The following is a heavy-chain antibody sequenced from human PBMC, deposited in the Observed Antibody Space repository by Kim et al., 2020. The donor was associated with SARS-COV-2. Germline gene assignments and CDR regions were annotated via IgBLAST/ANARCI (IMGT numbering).Heavy chain of an antibody. Sequence: SEKYYVDSVKGRFTTSRDNAKNSLYLQINSLRAEDTAVYYCARGRSRIEYWGQGTLVTVSS. J-gene: IGHJ4*02. V-gene: IGHV3-7*01. CDR3: ARGRSRIEY. CDR2: SEK.